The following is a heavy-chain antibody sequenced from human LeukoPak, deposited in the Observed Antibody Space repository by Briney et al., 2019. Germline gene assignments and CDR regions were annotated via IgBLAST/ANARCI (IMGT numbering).Heavy chain of an antibody. CDR1: GFTFSSYA. V-gene: IGHV3-64D*06. CDR2: ISSNGGST. J-gene: IGHJ3*02. CDR3: VSVLGYCSSTSCREGAFDI. D-gene: IGHD2-2*01. Sequence: GGSLRLSCSASGFTFSSYAMHWVRQAPGKGLEYVSAISSNGGSTYYADSAKGRFTISRDNSKNTLYLRMSSLRAEDTAVYYCVSVLGYCSSTSCREGAFDIWGQGTMVTVSS.